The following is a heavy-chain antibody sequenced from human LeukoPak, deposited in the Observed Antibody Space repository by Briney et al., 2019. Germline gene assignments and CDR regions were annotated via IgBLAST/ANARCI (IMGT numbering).Heavy chain of an antibody. CDR3: ATFYLRLYSNYVGLDY. D-gene: IGHD4-11*01. CDR2: FDPEDGET. V-gene: IGHV1-24*01. Sequence: ASVKVSCKVSGYTLTELSMHWVRQAPGKGLEWMGGFDPEDGETIYAQKFQGRVTMTADTSTDTAYMELSSLRSEDTAVYYCATFYLRLYSNYVGLDYWGQGTLVTVSS. CDR1: GYTLTELS. J-gene: IGHJ4*02.